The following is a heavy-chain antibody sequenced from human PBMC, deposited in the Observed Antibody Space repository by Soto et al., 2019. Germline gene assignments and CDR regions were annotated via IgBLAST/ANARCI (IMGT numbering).Heavy chain of an antibody. D-gene: IGHD7-27*01. V-gene: IGHV3-13*01. CDR1: GFTFSSYA. CDR2: IGSAGAT. CDR3: ACVYLGSFDY. Sequence: EVQLVESGGGLVQPGGSLRLSCAASGFTFSSYAVHWVRQPTGKGLEWVSVIGSAGATYYPGSVKGRFTISRENAKNSLSLQMNGLRAEDTAVYYCACVYLGSFDYWGEGTLVTVSS. J-gene: IGHJ4*02.